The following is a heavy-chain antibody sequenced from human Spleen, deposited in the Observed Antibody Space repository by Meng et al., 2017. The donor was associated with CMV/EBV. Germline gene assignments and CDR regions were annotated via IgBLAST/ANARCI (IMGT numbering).Heavy chain of an antibody. D-gene: IGHD2-2*02. V-gene: IGHV1-18*01. CDR2: ISGYDGDT. Sequence: ASVKVSCKTSGYPFISYGVIWVRRAPGQGLEWMGWISGYDGDTKYAQNLQDRVTMTTDTSTTTAYMELRSLRPDDTAVYYCARVWCSSTSCYREYGLDVWGQGTTVTVSS. CDR3: ARVWCSSTSCYREYGLDV. CDR1: GYPFISYG. J-gene: IGHJ6*02.